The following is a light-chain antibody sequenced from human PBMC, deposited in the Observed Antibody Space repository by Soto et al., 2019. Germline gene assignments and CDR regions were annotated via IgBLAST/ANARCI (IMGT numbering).Light chain of an antibody. CDR1: QSISSN. V-gene: IGKV1-39*01. CDR2: STS. J-gene: IGKJ5*01. CDR3: QQSYITPLT. Sequence: DIQMTQSPSSLSASVGDRVTITCRASQSISSNLNWYQQKTGIAPKLLIYSTSNLQGGAQSRFSGSRSGADFTLPISSLQPDDFATYFCQQSYITPLTFGQGTRLEIK.